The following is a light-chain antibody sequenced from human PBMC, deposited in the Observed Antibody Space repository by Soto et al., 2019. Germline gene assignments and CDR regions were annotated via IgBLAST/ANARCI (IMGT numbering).Light chain of an antibody. CDR2: GAS. Sequence: EIVLTQSPGTLSLSSGERATLSCRASQSVSSSYLAWYQQKPGQAPRLLIYGASSRATGIPXRFSGSGSGTDFTLTISRLEPEDFAVYFCQQYARSPLAFGGGTK. CDR1: QSVSSSY. CDR3: QQYARSPLA. J-gene: IGKJ4*01. V-gene: IGKV3-20*01.